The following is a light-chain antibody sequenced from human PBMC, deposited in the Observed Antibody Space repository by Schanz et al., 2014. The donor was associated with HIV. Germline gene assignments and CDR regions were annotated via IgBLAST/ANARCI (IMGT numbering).Light chain of an antibody. Sequence: VIWMTQSPSLLSASTGDRVTISCRMRQGISSYLAWYQQKPGKVPKRLIYAASSLQSGVPSRFSGSGSGTDFTLTISSLQPEDFATYYCQQSYSTTWTFGQGTKVEIK. CDR2: AAS. J-gene: IGKJ1*01. CDR3: QQSYSTTWT. V-gene: IGKV1D-8*03. CDR1: QGISSY.